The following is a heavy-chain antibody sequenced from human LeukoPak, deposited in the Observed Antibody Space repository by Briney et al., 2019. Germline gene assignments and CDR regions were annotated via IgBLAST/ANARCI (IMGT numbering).Heavy chain of an antibody. CDR1: GVIFSSYA. J-gene: IGHJ3*02. CDR2: ISGNGYST. V-gene: IGHV3-23*01. D-gene: IGHD1-26*01. Sequence: GGSLRLSCAASGVIFSSYAMNWVRQAPGKGLEWVSAISGNGYSTYYADSVRGRFTISRDNSKNTLYLQMNSLRAEGTAVYFCAKNKWERSGAFDIWGQGTMVTVSS. CDR3: AKNKWERSGAFDI.